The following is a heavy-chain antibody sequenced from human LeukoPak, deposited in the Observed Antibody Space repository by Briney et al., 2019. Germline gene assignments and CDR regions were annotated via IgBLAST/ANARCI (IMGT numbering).Heavy chain of an antibody. V-gene: IGHV4-39*01. CDR1: GGSISSSTHY. Sequence: SETLSLTCTVSGGSISSSTHYWGWIRQPPGKGLEWIGSIFYTGVTYYNPSLKSRVTISVDTSRNQFSLKLTSVSAADTATYYCARHYGSGSCSDCWGQGTLVTVSS. J-gene: IGHJ4*02. CDR2: IFYTGVT. D-gene: IGHD3-10*01. CDR3: ARHYGSGSCSDC.